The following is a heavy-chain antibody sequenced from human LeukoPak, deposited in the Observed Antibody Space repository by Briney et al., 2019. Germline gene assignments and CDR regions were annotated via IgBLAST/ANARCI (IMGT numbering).Heavy chain of an antibody. V-gene: IGHV3-23*01. CDR3: ATRYSYGYHAFDI. Sequence: GGSLRLSCAASGFTFSSYAMSWVRQAPGKGLEWVSAISGSGGSTYYADSVKGRFTISRDNSKNTLYLQMNSLRAEDTAVYYCATRYSYGYHAFDIWGQGTMVTVSS. J-gene: IGHJ3*02. CDR2: ISGSGGST. D-gene: IGHD5-18*01. CDR1: GFTFSSYA.